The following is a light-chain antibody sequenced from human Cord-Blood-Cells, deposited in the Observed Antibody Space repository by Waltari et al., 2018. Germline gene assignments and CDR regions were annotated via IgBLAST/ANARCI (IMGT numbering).Light chain of an antibody. V-gene: IGLV3-10*01. CDR1: ALPKKY. Sequence: SYELTQPPSVSVSPGQTARITCSGDALPKKYAYWYQQKSGQAPLLVIYEDSKQPSGIPGRFSGSSSGTMATLTISGAQVEDEADYYCYSTDSSGNHRGVFGTGTKVTVL. CDR2: EDS. J-gene: IGLJ1*01. CDR3: YSTDSSGNHRGV.